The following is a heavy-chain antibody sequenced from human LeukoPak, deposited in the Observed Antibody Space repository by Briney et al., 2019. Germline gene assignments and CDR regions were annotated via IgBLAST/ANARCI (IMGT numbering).Heavy chain of an antibody. J-gene: IGHJ4*02. V-gene: IGHV3-23*01. D-gene: IGHD5-12*01. Sequence: PGGSLRLSCAASGFTFSSYAMSWVRQAPGKGLEWVSAISGGGGSAWYADSVRGRFTTSRDNSKNTLYLHMSSLRAEDTAEYYCAKRNSGYDWGGYLDNWGQGTLVTVSS. CDR2: ISGGGGSA. CDR3: AKRNSGYDWGGYLDN. CDR1: GFTFSSYA.